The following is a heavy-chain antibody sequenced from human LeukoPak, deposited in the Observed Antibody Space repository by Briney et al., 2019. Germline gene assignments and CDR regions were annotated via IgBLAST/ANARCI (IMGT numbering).Heavy chain of an antibody. D-gene: IGHD2-15*01. CDR3: ARDPSRSCAGGNCFSS. V-gene: IGHV4-39*07. CDR1: GDSISTSSYY. CDR2: VFFSGNT. J-gene: IGHJ5*02. Sequence: SETLSLTCTVSGDSISTSSYYWGWIRQPPGKGLEWIGSVFFSGNTYYEPSLKSRVTISVATSTNQFSLNVRSASAADTAVYYCARDPSRSCAGGNCFSSWGQGTLVIVSS.